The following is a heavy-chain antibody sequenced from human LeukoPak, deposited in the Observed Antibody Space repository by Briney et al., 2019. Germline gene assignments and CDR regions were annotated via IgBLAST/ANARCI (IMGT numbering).Heavy chain of an antibody. V-gene: IGHV3-74*01. J-gene: IGHJ4*02. CDR2: INSDGSST. CDR1: GFTFSSYW. CDR3: AKLYYLSPSLSVELTYFDY. D-gene: IGHD2-2*01. Sequence: GGSLRLSCAASGFTFSSYWMHWVRQAPGKGLVWVSRINSDGSSTSYADSVKGRFTISRDISKNTLYLRMNSLRAEDTAVYYCAKLYYLSPSLSVELTYFDYWGQGTLVTVSS.